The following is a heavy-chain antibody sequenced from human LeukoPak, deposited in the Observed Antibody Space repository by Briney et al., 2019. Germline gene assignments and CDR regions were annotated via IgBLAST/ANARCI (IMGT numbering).Heavy chain of an antibody. J-gene: IGHJ4*02. CDR1: GGSISSGGYS. D-gene: IGHD6-19*01. CDR2: IYTSGST. CDR3: ARSDSSGWYYFDY. Sequence: SQTLSLTCAVSGGSISSGGYSWSWIRQPAGKGLEWIGRIYTSGSTNYNPSLKSRVTMSVDTSKNQFSLKLSSVTAADTAVYYCARSDSSGWYYFDYWGQGTLVTVSS. V-gene: IGHV4-61*02.